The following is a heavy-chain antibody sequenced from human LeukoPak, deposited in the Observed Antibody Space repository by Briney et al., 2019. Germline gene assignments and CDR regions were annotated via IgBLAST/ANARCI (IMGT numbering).Heavy chain of an antibody. CDR1: RFTFNTYA. Sequence: GGSLRLSCAASRFTFNTYAVNWVRQAPGKGLEWVSAISGNGDITYYADSVKGRFTISRDNSKNTLYLQMNSLRAEDTAVYYCAKAGYPNWFDPWGQGTLVTVSS. J-gene: IGHJ5*02. CDR2: ISGNGDIT. CDR3: AKAGYPNWFDP. D-gene: IGHD5-18*01. V-gene: IGHV3-23*01.